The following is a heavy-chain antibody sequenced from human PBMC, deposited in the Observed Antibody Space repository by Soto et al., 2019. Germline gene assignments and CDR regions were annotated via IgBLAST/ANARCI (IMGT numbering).Heavy chain of an antibody. CDR2: IRYDGRNE. Sequence: QVQLVESGGGVVQPGRSLRLSCAASGFTFSSYGMHWVRQAPGKGLEWVAVIRYDGRNEYYADSVKGRFTISRDNSKNTLYLQMNSLRAEDTAVYYCARWGIAAGDYWGQGTLVTVSS. CDR3: ARWGIAAGDY. CDR1: GFTFSSYG. D-gene: IGHD6-13*01. J-gene: IGHJ4*02. V-gene: IGHV3-33*01.